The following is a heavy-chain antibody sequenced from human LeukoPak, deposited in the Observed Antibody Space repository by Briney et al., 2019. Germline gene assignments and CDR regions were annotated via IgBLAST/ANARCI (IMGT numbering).Heavy chain of an antibody. CDR1: GFTFSSYA. J-gene: IGHJ4*02. V-gene: IGHV3-23*01. D-gene: IGHD6-19*01. CDR3: AKVLSQWLGGDY. Sequence: GSLRLSCAASGFTFSSYAMSWVRQAPGKGLEWVSAISGSGGSTYYADSVKGRFTISRDNSKNTLYLQMNSLRAEDTAVYYCAKVLSQWLGGDYWGQGTLVTVSS. CDR2: ISGSGGST.